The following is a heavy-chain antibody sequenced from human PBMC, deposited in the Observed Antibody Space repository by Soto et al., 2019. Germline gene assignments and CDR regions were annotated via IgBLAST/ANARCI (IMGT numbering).Heavy chain of an antibody. J-gene: IGHJ4*01. Sequence: SVEVCCKASGDTFTNYGISWVRQGPVKGMEWIVWISSYYANTTHAQKLQRRVTMTTATSTSTAYMELRSLRSDATAVYFCVRYVDGLIFGVVMPWVYYFDYWGHGTLVTVSS. V-gene: IGHV1-18*01. CDR3: VRYVDGLIFGVVMPWVYYFDY. CDR2: ISSYYANT. CDR1: GDTFTNYG. D-gene: IGHD3-3*02.